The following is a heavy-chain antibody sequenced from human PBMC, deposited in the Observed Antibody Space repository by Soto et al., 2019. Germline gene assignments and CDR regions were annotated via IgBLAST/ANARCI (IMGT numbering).Heavy chain of an antibody. Sequence: KTSQTLSLTCTVSGGSISSYYWSWIRQPPGKGLEWIGYIYYSGSTYYNPSLKSRVTISVDTSKNQFSLKLSSVTAADTAVYYCAREGGGHNWFDPWGQGTLVTVSS. CDR3: AREGGGHNWFDP. CDR1: GGSISSYY. V-gene: IGHV4-59*12. J-gene: IGHJ5*02. CDR2: IYYSGST.